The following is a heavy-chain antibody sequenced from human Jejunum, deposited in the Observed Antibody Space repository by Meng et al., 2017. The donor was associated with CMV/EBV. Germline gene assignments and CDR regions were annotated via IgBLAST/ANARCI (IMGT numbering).Heavy chain of an antibody. V-gene: IGHV1-18*01. J-gene: IGHJ4*02. D-gene: IGHD6-13*01. CDR1: GFTLNSYG. CDR2: IRGQNGDT. Sequence: QVQLVQSGAEVKKPGASLKVSCRASGFTLNSYGISWVRQAPGQGLEWMGWIRGQNGDTNYAQKFQGRATMTTDTSTNTAYMDLSGLTSDDTAVYFCARTMSGAGENYWGQGTLVTVSS. CDR3: ARTMSGAGENY.